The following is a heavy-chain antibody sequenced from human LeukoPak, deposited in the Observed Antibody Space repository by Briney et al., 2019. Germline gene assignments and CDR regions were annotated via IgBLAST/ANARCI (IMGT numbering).Heavy chain of an antibody. CDR3: AKGVSGYYFADDAFDI. CDR1: GFTFNDYA. V-gene: IGHV3-23*01. Sequence: GGSLRLSCAVSGFTFNDYAMAWVRHTPGKGLEWVSSITASGGSTYNADSVEGRFTISRDNSKDTLYLQMNSLRAEDTALYYCAKGVSGYYFADDAFDIWGQGTMVTASS. CDR2: ITASGGST. D-gene: IGHD3-22*01. J-gene: IGHJ3*02.